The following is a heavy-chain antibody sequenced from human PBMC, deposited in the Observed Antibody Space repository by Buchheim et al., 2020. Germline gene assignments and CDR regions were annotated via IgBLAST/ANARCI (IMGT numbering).Heavy chain of an antibody. Sequence: QVHLVESGGGVVQPGTSLRLSCTASRFTFGSYAMHWVRQAPGKGLEWVAVISYDGSNKYNADSVKGRFSISRENSKNTLYLQMNSLRAEDSAVYYCARGRAAAGKGPFDYWGQGTL. D-gene: IGHD6-13*01. V-gene: IGHV3-30-3*01. CDR2: ISYDGSNK. CDR1: RFTFGSYA. J-gene: IGHJ4*02. CDR3: ARGRAAAGKGPFDY.